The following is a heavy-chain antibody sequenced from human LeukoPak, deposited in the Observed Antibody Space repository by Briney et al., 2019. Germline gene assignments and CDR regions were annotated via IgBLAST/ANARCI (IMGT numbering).Heavy chain of an antibody. D-gene: IGHD6-6*01. CDR3: AKHAGSSEYYGVDV. Sequence: GGSLRLSCAASGFTFSSYAMSWVRQAPGKGLEWVSVISGSGDSASYADSVKGRFTISRDNSKNTLYLQMSSLTAEDTAVYYCAKHAGSSEYYGVDVWGQGTTVTVSS. CDR2: ISGSGDSA. CDR1: GFTFSSYA. J-gene: IGHJ6*02. V-gene: IGHV3-23*01.